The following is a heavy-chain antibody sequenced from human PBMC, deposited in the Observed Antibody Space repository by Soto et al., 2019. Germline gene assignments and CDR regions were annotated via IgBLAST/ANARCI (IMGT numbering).Heavy chain of an antibody. J-gene: IGHJ4*02. CDR3: AKGGDYSSGFSTD. CDR1: GFTFSDYV. V-gene: IGHV3-23*01. CDR2: ISASGGSS. Sequence: QTGGSVRLSCAASGFTFSDYVMSWVRQAPGKGLEWVSGISASGGSSYDVDSVRGRFTISRDNSKNTLFLQMNSLTDEDTAVYYCAKGGDYSSGFSTDWGPGTLLTVYS. D-gene: IGHD3-3*01.